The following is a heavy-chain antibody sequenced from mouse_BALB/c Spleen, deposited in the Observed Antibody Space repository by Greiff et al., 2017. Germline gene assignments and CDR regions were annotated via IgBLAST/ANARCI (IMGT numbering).Heavy chain of an antibody. Sequence: EVKVVESGPSLVKPSQTLSLTCSVTGDSITSGYWNWIRKFPGNKLEYMGYISYSGSTYYNPSLKSRISITRDTSKNQYYLQLNSVTTEDTATYYCARGRVIRGYFDYWGQGTTLTVSS. CDR1: GDSITSGY. D-gene: IGHD2-4*01. J-gene: IGHJ2*01. CDR3: ARGRVIRGYFDY. V-gene: IGHV3-8*02. CDR2: ISYSGST.